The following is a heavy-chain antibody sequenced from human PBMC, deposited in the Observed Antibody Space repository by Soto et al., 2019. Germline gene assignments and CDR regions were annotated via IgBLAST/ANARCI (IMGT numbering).Heavy chain of an antibody. Sequence: QVQLQESGPGLVKPSQTLSLTCTVSGGSISSGGYYWTWIRQHPGKDLEWSGGTYYSGTSYYNPSLKSRLTLSADTSKNQFSLKVTSLTAADTAVYFCARGRYRKGGDFDYWGQGTLVTVSS. J-gene: IGHJ4*02. CDR3: ARGRYRKGGDFDY. V-gene: IGHV4-31*03. CDR1: GGSISSGGYY. D-gene: IGHD5-18*01. CDR2: TYYSGTS.